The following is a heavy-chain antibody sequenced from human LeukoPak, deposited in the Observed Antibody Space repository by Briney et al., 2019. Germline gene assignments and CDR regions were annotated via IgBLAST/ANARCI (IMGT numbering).Heavy chain of an antibody. CDR3: ARDRAYDSSGDYDGYFDY. D-gene: IGHD3-22*01. V-gene: IGHV4-39*07. CDR1: GGSISSSSYY. CDR2: IYYSGST. Sequence: SETLSLTCTVSGGSISSSSYYWGWIRQPPGKGLEWIGSIYYSGSTYYNPSLKSRVTISVDTSKNQFSLKLSSVTAADTAVYYCARDRAYDSSGDYDGYFDYWGQGTLVTVSS. J-gene: IGHJ4*02.